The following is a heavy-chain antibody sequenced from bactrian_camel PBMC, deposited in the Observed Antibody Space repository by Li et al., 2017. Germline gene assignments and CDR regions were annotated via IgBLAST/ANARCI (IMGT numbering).Heavy chain of an antibody. V-gene: IGHV3S40*01. J-gene: IGHJ4*01. D-gene: IGHD1*01. Sequence: VQLVESGGGLVQPGGSLRLECAASGFTFRSYAMGWIRQAPGKGLEWVSAISWSGDSTHYADSVKGRFSISRDITKSIVYLRMYSLESEDTALYYCAAIARGDVPGYDDYWGQGTQVTVS. CDR3: AAIARGDVPGYDDY. CDR2: ISWSGDST. CDR1: GFTFRSYA.